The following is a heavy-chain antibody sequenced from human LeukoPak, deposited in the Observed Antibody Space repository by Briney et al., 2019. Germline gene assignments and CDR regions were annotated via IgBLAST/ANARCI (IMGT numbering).Heavy chain of an antibody. CDR2: IYYSGST. CDR3: ARQDSSGYYGVDY. Sequence: SETLSLTCTISGGSISSSSYYWSWIRQPPGKGLKWIGYIYYSGSTNYNPSLKSRVTISVDTSKNQFSLKLSSVTAADTAVYYCARQDSSGYYGVDYWGQGTLVTVSS. D-gene: IGHD3-22*01. CDR1: GGSISSSSYY. V-gene: IGHV4-61*05. J-gene: IGHJ4*02.